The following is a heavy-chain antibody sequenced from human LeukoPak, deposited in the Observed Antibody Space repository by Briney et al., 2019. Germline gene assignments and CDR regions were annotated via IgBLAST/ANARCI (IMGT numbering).Heavy chain of an antibody. CDR3: AKDYSGYDGPDYGDYDGGY. CDR1: GFTFSSYA. CDR2: ISGSGGST. Sequence: PGGSLRLSCAASGFTFSSYAMSWVRQAPGKGLEWVSAISGSGGSTYYADSVKGRFTISRDNSKNTLYLQMNSLRAEDTAVYYCAKDYSGYDGPDYGDYDGGYWGQGTLVTVSS. V-gene: IGHV3-23*01. J-gene: IGHJ4*02. D-gene: IGHD4-17*01.